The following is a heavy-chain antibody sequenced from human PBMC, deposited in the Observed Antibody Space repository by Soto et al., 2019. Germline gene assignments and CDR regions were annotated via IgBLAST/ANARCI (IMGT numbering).Heavy chain of an antibody. CDR1: GFIFSSYA. J-gene: IGHJ4*02. CDR3: VKDRSVDY. V-gene: IGHV3-64D*06. Sequence: GGSLRLSCSVSGFIFSSYAMHWVRQAPGKGLEYVASISSEGASTYYTDSVKGRFIISRDNSKNTLYLQMSSLRAEDTAVYYCVKDRSVDYWGQGXLVTVSS. CDR2: ISSEGAST.